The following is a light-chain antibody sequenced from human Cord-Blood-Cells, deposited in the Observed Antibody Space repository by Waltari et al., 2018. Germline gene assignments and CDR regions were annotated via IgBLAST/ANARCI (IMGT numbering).Light chain of an antibody. CDR1: QSISSY. CDR3: QQSYSTPMYT. V-gene: IGKV1-39*01. Sequence: DIQMTQSPSSLSASVGDRVTITCRARQSISSYLNWYQQKPGKAPKLLIYAASSLQSGVPSRCSGSGSGTDFTLTISSLQPEDFATYYCQQSYSTPMYTFGQGTKLEIK. J-gene: IGKJ2*01. CDR2: AAS.